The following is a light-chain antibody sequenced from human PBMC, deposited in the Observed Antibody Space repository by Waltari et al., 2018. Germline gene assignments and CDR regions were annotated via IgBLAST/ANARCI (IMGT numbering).Light chain of an antibody. CDR1: KLGDKY. J-gene: IGLJ3*02. CDR2: EDR. Sequence: SYEVTQPPSVSVSPGQTATITCSGDKLGDKYTFWYQQQAVQSPVLVIYEDRKRPSGIPDRFSASNSGNTATLTITGTQATDEADYHCQAWDDTTAWVFGGGTKLTVL. CDR3: QAWDDTTAWV. V-gene: IGLV3-1*01.